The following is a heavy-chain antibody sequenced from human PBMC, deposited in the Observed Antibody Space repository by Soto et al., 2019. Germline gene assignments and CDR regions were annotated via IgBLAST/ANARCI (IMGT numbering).Heavy chain of an antibody. CDR2: IIPVFGTA. V-gene: IGHV1-69*06. CDR3: ARTYYYDSSGYPRGPFDY. Sequence: QVQLVQSGAEVKKPGSSVKVSCKASGGTFSSYAISWVRQAPGQGLEWMGGIIPVFGTANYAQKFQGRVTITADKSTSTAYMELSSLRSEDTAVYYCARTYYYDSSGYPRGPFDYWGQGTLVTVSS. J-gene: IGHJ4*02. D-gene: IGHD3-22*01. CDR1: GGTFSSYA.